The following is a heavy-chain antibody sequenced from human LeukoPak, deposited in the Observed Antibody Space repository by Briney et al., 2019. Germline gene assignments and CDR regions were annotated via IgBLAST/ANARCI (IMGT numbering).Heavy chain of an antibody. V-gene: IGHV3-30*02. CDR1: GFTFSSYG. Sequence: PGGSLRLSCAASGFTFSSYGMHWVRQAPGKGLEWVAFIRYNGSNKYYADSLRGRFTISRDNSKNTLYLQMNSLRAEDTAVYYCAKDRCSNGVGCYYYYMDVWGKGTSVTISS. D-gene: IGHD2-8*01. CDR2: IRYNGSNK. J-gene: IGHJ6*03. CDR3: AKDRCSNGVGCYYYYMDV.